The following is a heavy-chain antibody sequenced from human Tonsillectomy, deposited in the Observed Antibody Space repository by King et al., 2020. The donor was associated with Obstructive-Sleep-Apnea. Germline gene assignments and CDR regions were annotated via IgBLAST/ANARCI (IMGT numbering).Heavy chain of an antibody. J-gene: IGHJ5*02. V-gene: IGHV3-11*01. CDR2: ISSRGSNI. CDR1: GFTFCDYY. CDR3: RIAAAGTGYWFDP. D-gene: IGHD6-13*01. Sequence: VQLVESGGGLVKPGGSLRLSCAASGFTFCDYYLSWIRQAPGKGLECVSSISSRGSNIYYADSWKGRFTISRDNAKNSLYLQMNSLRAEDTAVYYCRIAAAGTGYWFDPWGQGTLVTVSS.